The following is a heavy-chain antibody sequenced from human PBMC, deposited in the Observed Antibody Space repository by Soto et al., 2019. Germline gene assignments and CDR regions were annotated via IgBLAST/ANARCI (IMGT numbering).Heavy chain of an antibody. CDR3: ARVRSSGREFDY. Sequence: QVQLVQSGAEMKRPGASVILSCKASGYIFTTYSIHWVRQTAGQGLEWMAKVDPRDGSTGYAQKFRGRVSMAWDTSTGTVSMEVSSLTADDKATYYCARVRSSGREFDYCGQGTQVTVSS. CDR1: GYIFTTYS. D-gene: IGHD6-25*01. CDR2: VDPRDGST. V-gene: IGHV1-46*01. J-gene: IGHJ4*02.